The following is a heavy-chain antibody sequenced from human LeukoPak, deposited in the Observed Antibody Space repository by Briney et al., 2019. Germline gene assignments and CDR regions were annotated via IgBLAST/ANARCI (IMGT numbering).Heavy chain of an antibody. CDR1: GFTFSSYA. V-gene: IGHV3-23*01. CDR3: ARATPPGNWNTPLDY. Sequence: GGSLRLSCAASGFTFSSYAMSWVRQAPGKGLEWVSAISGSGGSTYYADSVKGRFTISRDNAKNSLYLQMNSLRAEDTAVYYCARATPPGNWNTPLDYWGQGTLVTVSS. J-gene: IGHJ4*02. D-gene: IGHD1/OR15-1a*01. CDR2: ISGSGGST.